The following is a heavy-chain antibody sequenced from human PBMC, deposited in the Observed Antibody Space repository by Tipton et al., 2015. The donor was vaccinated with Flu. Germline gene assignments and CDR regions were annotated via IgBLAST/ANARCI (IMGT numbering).Heavy chain of an antibody. CDR3: ARDHDFWSGYSHLYWYYGL. Sequence: GLVKPSETLSLTCTVSGGSISSYYWSWIRQPPGKGLEWIGSIYYSGSTNYNPSLKSRVTISVDTSKNHFSLKLSSVTAADTAVYYCARDHDFWSGYSHLYWYYGLWGRGTLVTVSS. V-gene: IGHV4-59*12. CDR1: GGSISSYY. J-gene: IGHJ2*01. CDR2: IYYSGST. D-gene: IGHD3-3*01.